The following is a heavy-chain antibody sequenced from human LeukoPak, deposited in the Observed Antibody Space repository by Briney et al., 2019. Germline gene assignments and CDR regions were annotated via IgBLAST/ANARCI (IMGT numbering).Heavy chain of an antibody. CDR2: IGGSGGNT. CDR1: GFTFSSAP. V-gene: IGHV3-23*01. CDR3: AKDVRYSGHDYFDY. J-gene: IGHJ4*02. D-gene: IGHD5-12*01. Sequence: GWSLRLSCAASGFTFSSAPMSWVRQAPGKGLEWVSVIGGSGGNTNYADSVRGRFTISRDNSKNTLYLQMNSLRVEDTAVYYCAKDVRYSGHDYFDYWGQGALVTVSS.